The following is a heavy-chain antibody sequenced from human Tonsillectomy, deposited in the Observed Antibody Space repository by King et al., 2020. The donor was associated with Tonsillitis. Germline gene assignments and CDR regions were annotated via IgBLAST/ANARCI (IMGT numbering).Heavy chain of an antibody. Sequence: HVQLVQSGAEVRKPGASVKVSCKASGYTFSDYYIHWVRQAPGQGLEWMGWINPNSGGTKYAQKFQGCVTMTRDTSIYTAYMEVSRLRSDGTAVYYCARLEQHLYAFDIWGQGTMVTVSS. CDR1: GYTFSDYY. CDR2: INPNSGGT. V-gene: IGHV1-2*04. D-gene: IGHD6-13*01. CDR3: ARLEQHLYAFDI. J-gene: IGHJ3*02.